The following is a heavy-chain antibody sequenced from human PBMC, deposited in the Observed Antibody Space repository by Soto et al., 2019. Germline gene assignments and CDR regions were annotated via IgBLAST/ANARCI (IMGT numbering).Heavy chain of an antibody. CDR1: VGSVSSTSHF. D-gene: IGHD6-6*01. J-gene: IGHJ4*02. CDR3: ARDRYSNSPFFDY. CDR2: ISYSGST. Sequence: SETLSLTCTVSVGSVSSTSHFWSWIRQPPGEGLEWIGYISYSGSTNCNPSLKSRVSMSVDTSKNQFSLKLTSVTAADTAVYYCARDRYSNSPFFDYWGQGALVNVSS. V-gene: IGHV4-61*01.